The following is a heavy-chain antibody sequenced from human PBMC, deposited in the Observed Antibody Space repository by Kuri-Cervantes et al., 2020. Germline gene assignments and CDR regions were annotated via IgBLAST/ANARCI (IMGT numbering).Heavy chain of an antibody. J-gene: IGHJ5*02. V-gene: IGHV4-59*04. CDR1: GGSISSYY. CDR2: IYYSGST. Sequence: SETLSLTCTVSGGSISSYYWSWIRQPPGKGLEWIGYIYYSGSTYYNPSLKSRVTISVDTSKNQFSLKLSSVTAADTAVYYCARQHPYYYDSSGYYRGDWFDPWGQGTLVTVSS. D-gene: IGHD3-22*01. CDR3: ARQHPYYYDSSGYYRGDWFDP.